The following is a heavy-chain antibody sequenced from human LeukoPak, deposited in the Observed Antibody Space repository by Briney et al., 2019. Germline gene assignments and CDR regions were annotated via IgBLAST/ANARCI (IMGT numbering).Heavy chain of an antibody. Sequence: TGRSLRLSCAASGFTFSSYWMSWVRQAPEKGLEWVANIKQDGSEKYYVDSVKGRFTISRDNAKDSLYLQMNSLRAEDTAVYYCTRVAVRDSWYVNWGQGTLVTVSS. CDR1: GFTFSSYW. V-gene: IGHV3-7*01. CDR2: IKQDGSEK. D-gene: IGHD6-13*01. CDR3: TRVAVRDSWYVN. J-gene: IGHJ4*02.